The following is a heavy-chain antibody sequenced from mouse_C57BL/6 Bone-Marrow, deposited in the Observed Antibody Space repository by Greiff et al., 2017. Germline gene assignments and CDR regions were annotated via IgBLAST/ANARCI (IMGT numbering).Heavy chain of an antibody. D-gene: IGHD2-3*01. CDR1: GYTFTSYW. Sequence: QVQLQQPGAELVKPGASVTLSCKASGYTFTSYWMQWVKQRPGQGLEWIGEIDPSDSYTNYNQKFKCKATLTVDTSSSTAYMQLSSLTSEDSAVYYCARSPDGYYHYWGQGTTLTVSS. J-gene: IGHJ2*01. CDR3: ARSPDGYYHY. CDR2: IDPSDSYT. V-gene: IGHV1-50*01.